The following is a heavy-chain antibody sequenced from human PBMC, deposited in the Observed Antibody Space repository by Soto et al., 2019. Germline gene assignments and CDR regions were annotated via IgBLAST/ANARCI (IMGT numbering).Heavy chain of an antibody. V-gene: IGHV1-18*01. CDR3: ARDLLEWLLYGALDY. CDR1: GYTFTSYG. J-gene: IGHJ4*02. CDR2: ISAYNGNT. Sequence: ASVKVSCKASGYTFTSYGISWVRQAPGQGLEWMGWISAYNGNTNYAQKLQGRVTMTTDTSTSTAYMELRSLRSDDTAVYYCARDLLEWLLYGALDYWGQGTLVTVSS. D-gene: IGHD3-3*01.